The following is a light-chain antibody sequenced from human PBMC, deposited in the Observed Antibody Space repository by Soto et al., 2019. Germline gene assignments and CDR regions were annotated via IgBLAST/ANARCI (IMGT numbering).Light chain of an antibody. V-gene: IGKV3-11*01. CDR1: QSLSTF. Sequence: SVLTQSPATLSLSPGDRATLSCKASQSLSTFLAWYQQKPGQAPRLLIYDASNRATGVPARFSGSGSGTDFTLTISRLEPEDFAVYYCQQYSSSLITFGQGTRLEIK. CDR2: DAS. J-gene: IGKJ5*01. CDR3: QQYSSSLIT.